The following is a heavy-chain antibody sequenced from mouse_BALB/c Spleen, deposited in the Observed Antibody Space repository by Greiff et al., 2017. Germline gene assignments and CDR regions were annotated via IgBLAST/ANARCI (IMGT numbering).Heavy chain of an antibody. Sequence: EVQLVESGGGLVKPGGSLKLSCAASGFTFSSYAMSWVRQSPEKRLEWVAEISSGGSYTYYPDTVTGRFTISRDNAKNTLYLEMSSLRSEDTAMYYCARYRYPYAMDYWGQGTSVTVSS. CDR3: ARYRYPYAMDY. D-gene: IGHD2-14*01. CDR1: GFTFSSYA. J-gene: IGHJ4*01. V-gene: IGHV5-9-4*01. CDR2: ISSGGSYT.